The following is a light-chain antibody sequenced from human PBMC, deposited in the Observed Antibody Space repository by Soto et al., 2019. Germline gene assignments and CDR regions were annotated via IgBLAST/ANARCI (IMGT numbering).Light chain of an antibody. CDR1: QSVNIY. Sequence: EIVMTQSPATLSVSPGERATLSCRASQSVNIYLAWYQQKPGQAPRLLIFGASSRATGIPARFSGSGSGTEFNLPISSMQSEDVAVYYCQQQHDWLRLTFGEGTKVEIK. CDR2: GAS. V-gene: IGKV3D-15*01. J-gene: IGKJ4*01. CDR3: QQQHDWLRLT.